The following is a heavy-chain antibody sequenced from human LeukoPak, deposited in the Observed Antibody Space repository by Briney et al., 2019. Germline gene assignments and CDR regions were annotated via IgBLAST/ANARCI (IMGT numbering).Heavy chain of an antibody. J-gene: IGHJ5*02. CDR3: ARLSYDFWSGYPNWFDP. Sequence: GESLKISCKGSGYSFTSYWIGWVRQMPGKGLEWMGIIYPGDSDTRYSPSFQGQVNISADKSISTAYLQWSSLKASDTAMYYCARLSYDFWSGYPNWFDPWGQGTLVTVSS. V-gene: IGHV5-51*01. CDR1: GYSFTSYW. CDR2: IYPGDSDT. D-gene: IGHD3-3*01.